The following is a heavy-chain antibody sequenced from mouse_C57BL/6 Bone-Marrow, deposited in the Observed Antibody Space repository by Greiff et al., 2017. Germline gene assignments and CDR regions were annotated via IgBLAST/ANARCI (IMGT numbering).Heavy chain of an antibody. D-gene: IGHD6-2*01. V-gene: IGHV5-4*01. CDR1: GFTFSSYA. J-gene: IGHJ2*01. CDR2: ISDGGSYT. CDR3: ARKEVYYFDY. Sequence: EVQGVESGGGLVKPGGSLKLSCAASGFTFSSYAMYWVRQPPDKRLEWVATISDGGSYTYYPDNVKGRFTISRDNATNNLYLQMSHLMSEDTSMYYCARKEVYYFDYWGQGTTLTVSS.